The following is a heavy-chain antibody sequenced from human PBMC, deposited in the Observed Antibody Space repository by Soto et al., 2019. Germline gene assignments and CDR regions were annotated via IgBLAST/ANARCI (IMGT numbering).Heavy chain of an antibody. D-gene: IGHD5-18*01. V-gene: IGHV4-59*01. CDR3: ARVDRGYSYGLFDY. CDR2: IYYSGST. CDR1: GGSTSSYY. J-gene: IGHJ4*02. Sequence: PSETLSLTCTVSGGSTSSYYWSWIRQPPGKGLEWIGYIYYSGSTNYNPSLKSRVTISVDTSKNQFSLKLSSVTAADTAVYYCARVDRGYSYGLFDYWGQGTLVTVSS.